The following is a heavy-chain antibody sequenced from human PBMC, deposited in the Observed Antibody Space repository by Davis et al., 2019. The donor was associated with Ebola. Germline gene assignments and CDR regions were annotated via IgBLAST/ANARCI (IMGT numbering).Heavy chain of an antibody. V-gene: IGHV1-18*01. CDR3: ARLPVFNGAYYSLDY. CDR2: INPYTGNT. D-gene: IGHD1-26*01. J-gene: IGHJ4*02. Sequence: AASAKVSCKASGYTSNNYAVSWVRQAPGQGLECVGWINPYTGNTKLPQKFQGRVTMTTDASTNTAYMELRDLTSDDAAVYYCARLPVFNGAYYSLDYWGQGSLVTVSS. CDR1: GYTSNNYA.